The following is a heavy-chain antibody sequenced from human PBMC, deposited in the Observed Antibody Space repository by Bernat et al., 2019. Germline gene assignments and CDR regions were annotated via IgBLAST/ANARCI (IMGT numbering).Heavy chain of an antibody. CDR1: GFTFSSYW. D-gene: IGHD3-3*01. CDR2: IKQDGSEK. CDR3: ASGFTIFGY. Sequence: EVQLVESGGGLVQPGGSLRLSCPASGFTFSSYWMSWVRQAPGKGLEWVANIKQDGSEKYYVDSVKGRFTISRDNAKNSLYLQMNSLRAEDTAVYYCASGFTIFGYWGQGTLVTVSS. V-gene: IGHV3-7*03. J-gene: IGHJ4*02.